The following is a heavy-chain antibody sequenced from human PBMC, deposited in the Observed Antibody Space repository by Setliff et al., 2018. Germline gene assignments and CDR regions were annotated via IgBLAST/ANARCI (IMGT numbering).Heavy chain of an antibody. V-gene: IGHV3-20*04. D-gene: IGHD1-26*01. J-gene: IGHJ3*02. CDR2: INWDGATT. CDR3: TRFGDRDGIGI. CDR1: GFSFNKHG. Sequence: GESLKISCAASGFSFNKHGMNWVRLAPGKGLEWVSTINWDGATTAYADSVKGRFTISRDNAKNSLYLYMDSLRDEDTALYYCTRFGDRDGIGIWGQGTMVTVSS.